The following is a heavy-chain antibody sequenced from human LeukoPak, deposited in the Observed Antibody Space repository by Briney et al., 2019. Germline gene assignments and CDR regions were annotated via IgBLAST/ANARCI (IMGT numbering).Heavy chain of an antibody. J-gene: IGHJ4*02. CDR2: ISSGGGTT. CDR1: GFTFSSYA. CDR3: AKDSRWLQLTVDY. Sequence: GGSLRLSCAASGFTFSSYAMSWVRQAPGKGLEWVSAISSGGGTTYFADSVKGRFTISRDNSKNTLYLQMNSLRDEDTAVYYCAKDSRWLQLTVDYWGQGTLVTVSS. V-gene: IGHV3-23*01. D-gene: IGHD5-24*01.